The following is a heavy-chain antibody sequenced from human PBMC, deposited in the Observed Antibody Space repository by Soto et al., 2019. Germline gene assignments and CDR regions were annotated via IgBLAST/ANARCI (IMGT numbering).Heavy chain of an antibody. CDR2: IYYSGST. V-gene: IGHV4-39*01. D-gene: IGHD3-3*01. CDR1: GGSISSSSYY. J-gene: IGHJ5*02. Sequence: LSFTCTVSGGSISSSSYYWGWIRQPPGKGLEWIGSIYYSGSTYYNPSLKSRVTISVDTSRNQFSLKLSSVTAADTAVYYCARSRGITIFGVLYRTDWFDPWGQGTLVTVSS. CDR3: ARSRGITIFGVLYRTDWFDP.